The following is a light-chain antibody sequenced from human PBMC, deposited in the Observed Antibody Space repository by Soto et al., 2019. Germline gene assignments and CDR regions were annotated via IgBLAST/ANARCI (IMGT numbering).Light chain of an antibody. J-gene: IGLJ1*01. V-gene: IGLV2-14*01. CDR3: SSYTSSSTV. CDR2: DVS. CDR1: SSDVGGYNY. Sequence: QSALTQPASVSGSPGQSITISCTGTSSDVGGYNYVSWYQQHPGKAPKLMIFDVSIRPSGVSNRFSGSKSGNTASLTISGLQAEDEADYYCSSYTSSSTVFGTGTKLTVL.